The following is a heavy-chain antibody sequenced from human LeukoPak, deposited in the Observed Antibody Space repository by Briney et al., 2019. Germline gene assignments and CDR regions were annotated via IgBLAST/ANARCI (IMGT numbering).Heavy chain of an antibody. CDR2: IIPIFGTA. CDR1: GGTFSSYA. CDR3: ARVRDYYDSSGYYFDY. D-gene: IGHD3-22*01. J-gene: IGHJ4*02. Sequence: SVKVSCKASGGTFSSYAISWVRQAPGQGLEWMGGIIPIFGTANYAQKFQGRVTITTDESTSTAYMELSSLRSEDTAVYYCARVRDYYDSSGYYFDYWGQGTLVTVSS. V-gene: IGHV1-69*05.